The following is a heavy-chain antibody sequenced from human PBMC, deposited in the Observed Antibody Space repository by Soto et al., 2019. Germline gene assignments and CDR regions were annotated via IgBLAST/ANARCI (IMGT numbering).Heavy chain of an antibody. V-gene: IGHV4-59*01. CDR2: IYYSGST. Sequence: EPLSLTCTVSGGSINNYYWSWIRQPPGKGLEWIGYIYYSGSTNYNPSLKSRVTISVGTSKNQFSLKLSSVTAADTAVYYCARRYGGSFDYWGQGTLVTVSS. D-gene: IGHD1-26*01. CDR1: GGSINNYY. J-gene: IGHJ4*02. CDR3: ARRYGGSFDY.